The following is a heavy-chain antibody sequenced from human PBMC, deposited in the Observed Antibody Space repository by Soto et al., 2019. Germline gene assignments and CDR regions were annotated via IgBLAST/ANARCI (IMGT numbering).Heavy chain of an antibody. D-gene: IGHD3-3*01. CDR2: ISWDGGST. CDR3: AKGHFFGVVTPYGMDV. CDR1: GFTFDDYS. J-gene: IGHJ6*02. Sequence: LRLSCAASGFTFDDYSMHWVRQAPWKGLEWVSLISWDGGSTYYADSVKGRFTISRDNSKNSLYLQMNSLRAEDTALYYCAKGHFFGVVTPYGMDVWGQGTTVTVSS. V-gene: IGHV3-43D*04.